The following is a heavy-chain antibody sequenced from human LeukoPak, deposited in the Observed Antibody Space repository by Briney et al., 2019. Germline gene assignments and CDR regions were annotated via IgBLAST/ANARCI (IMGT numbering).Heavy chain of an antibody. V-gene: IGHV3-30*04. CDR2: ISYDGSDK. J-gene: IGHJ6*03. D-gene: IGHD6-19*01. CDR3: ARSSGWYHRGPDYYYYYMDV. Sequence: GGSLRLSCAASGFTFSSYAMYWVRQAPGKGLEWVAVISYDGSDKFYADSAKSRFTISRDNAKNSLYLQMNSLRAEDTAVYYCARSSGWYHRGPDYYYYYMDVWGKGTTVTVS. CDR1: GFTFSSYA.